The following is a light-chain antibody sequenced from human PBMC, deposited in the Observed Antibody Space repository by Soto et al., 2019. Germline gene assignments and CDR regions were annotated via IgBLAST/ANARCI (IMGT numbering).Light chain of an antibody. CDR1: QSISSW. CDR3: QQYNSYSPWT. CDR2: DAS. V-gene: IGKV1-5*01. Sequence: DIQMTQSPSTLSASVGDRVTITCRASQSISSWLAWYQQKPVKAPKLLIYDASSLESGVTSRFSGSGSGTEFTLQIRCLQPAAFATYSCQQYNSYSPWTFGQGTKVEIK. J-gene: IGKJ1*01.